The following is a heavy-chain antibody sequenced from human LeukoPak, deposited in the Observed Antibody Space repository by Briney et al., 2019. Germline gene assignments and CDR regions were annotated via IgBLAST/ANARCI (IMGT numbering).Heavy chain of an antibody. J-gene: IGHJ5*02. CDR2: IYHSGST. D-gene: IGHD5-18*01. Sequence: PSETLSLTCTVSGGSISSGGYYWSWIRQPPGKGLEWIGYIYHSGSTYYNPSLKSRVTISVDRSKNQFSLKLSSVTAADTAVYYCAMLQYSYGLSNWFDPWGQGTLVTVSS. CDR3: AMLQYSYGLSNWFDP. V-gene: IGHV4-30-2*01. CDR1: GGSISSGGYY.